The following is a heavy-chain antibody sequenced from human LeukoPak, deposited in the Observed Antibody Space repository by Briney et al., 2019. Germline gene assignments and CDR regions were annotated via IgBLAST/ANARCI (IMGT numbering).Heavy chain of an antibody. CDR1: GYTFTSYY. CDR3: ARGLYGLGSYLVDGY. Sequence: SVKVSCKASGYTFTSYYMHWVRQAPGQGLEWMGGIIPIFGTANYAQKFQGRVTITADKSTSTAYMELSSLRSEDTAVYYCARGLYGLGSYLVDGYWGQGTLVTVSS. J-gene: IGHJ4*02. D-gene: IGHD3-10*01. CDR2: IIPIFGTA. V-gene: IGHV1-69*06.